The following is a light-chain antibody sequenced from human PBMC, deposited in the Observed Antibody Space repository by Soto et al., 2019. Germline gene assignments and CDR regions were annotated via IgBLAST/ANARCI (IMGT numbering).Light chain of an antibody. J-gene: IGLJ1*01. CDR2: DVS. CDR1: SSDVGGYNY. Sequence: QSALTQPAFVSVSPGQSITSSCTGTSSDVGGYNYVSWYQQHPGKAPKLMIYDVSNRPSGVSNRFSGSKSGNTASLTISGLQAEDEADYYCSSYTSSSIYVFGTGTKVTV. CDR3: SSYTSSSIYV. V-gene: IGLV2-14*01.